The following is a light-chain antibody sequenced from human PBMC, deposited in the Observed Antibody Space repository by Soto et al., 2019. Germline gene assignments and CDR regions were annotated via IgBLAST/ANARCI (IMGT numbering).Light chain of an antibody. J-gene: IGLJ7*01. V-gene: IGLV2-14*01. CDR3: SSNTGSSTPV. CDR1: SSDVGGYNY. Sequence: QSALTQPASVSGSPGQSITISCTGTSSDVGGYNYVSWYQHHPGKAPKLMIYEVSNRPSGVSNRFSGSKSGNTASLTISGLQAEDEADYYCSSNTGSSTPVFGGGTQLTVL. CDR2: EVS.